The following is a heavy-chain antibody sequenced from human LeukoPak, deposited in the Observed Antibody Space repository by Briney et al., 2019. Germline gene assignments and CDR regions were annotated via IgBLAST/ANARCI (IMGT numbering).Heavy chain of an antibody. D-gene: IGHD3-16*01. J-gene: IGHJ3*02. Sequence: GGSLRLSCAASGFVFSNSGMHWVRQAPGKGLEWVAFLRYDGSNKFYTDSVKGRFTISRDNSKNTLYLQMNSLRAEDTAVYYCAKDSIYGGWGNAFDIWGQGTMVTVSS. V-gene: IGHV3-30*02. CDR2: LRYDGSNK. CDR3: AKDSIYGGWGNAFDI. CDR1: GFVFSNSG.